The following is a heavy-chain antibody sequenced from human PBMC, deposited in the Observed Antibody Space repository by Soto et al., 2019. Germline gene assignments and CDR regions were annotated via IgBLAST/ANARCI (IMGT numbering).Heavy chain of an antibody. J-gene: IGHJ4*02. V-gene: IGHV4-61*01. CDR3: ARQVVVAARHFDY. D-gene: IGHD2-15*01. CDR2: IYYSGST. CDR1: GGSVSSGSYY. Sequence: SETLSLTCTVSGGSVSSGSYYWSWIRQPPGKGLEWIGYIYYSGSTNYNPSLKSRVTISVDTSKNQFSLKLSSVTAADTAVYYCARQVVVAARHFDYWGQGTLVTVSS.